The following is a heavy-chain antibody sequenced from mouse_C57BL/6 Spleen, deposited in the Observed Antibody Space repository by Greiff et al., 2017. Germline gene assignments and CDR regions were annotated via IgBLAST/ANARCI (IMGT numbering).Heavy chain of an antibody. Sequence: VQLQQPGAELVRPGSSVKLSCKASGYTFTSYWMDWVKQRPGQGLEWIGNIYPSDSETHYNQKFKDKATLTVDKSSSTAYMQLSSLTSEDSAVYYCARGGDYGNYFDYWGQGTTLTVSS. J-gene: IGHJ2*01. CDR3: ARGGDYGNYFDY. CDR1: GYTFTSYW. V-gene: IGHV1-61*01. D-gene: IGHD1-1*01. CDR2: IYPSDSET.